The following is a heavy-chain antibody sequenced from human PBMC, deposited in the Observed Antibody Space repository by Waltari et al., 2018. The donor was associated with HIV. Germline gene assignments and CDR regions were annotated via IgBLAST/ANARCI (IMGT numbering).Heavy chain of an antibody. J-gene: IGHJ6*02. D-gene: IGHD1-1*01. V-gene: IGHV4-39*01. CDR3: ARHCLQKGWLPQLKYYYGMDV. Sequence: QQQLQESGPGIVKPSETLSLTCTVSGGSLSRRRYSWALPRPPPGKGLAWIGSRFHSGSTYYSPSLRSRATISGDMSANRFSRKLTSVTATDTAVYFCARHCLQKGWLPQLKYYYGMDVWGQGTTVIVSS. CDR2: RFHSGST. CDR1: GGSLSRRRYS.